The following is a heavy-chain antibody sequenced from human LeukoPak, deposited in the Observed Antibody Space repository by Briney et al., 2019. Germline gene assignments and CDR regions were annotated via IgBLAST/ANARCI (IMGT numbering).Heavy chain of an antibody. Sequence: GGSLRLSCEGSAFIFSGHWMNWVRQTPGKGLEWVASIKEDGSERQYVDSVKCRFSISRDNTKGSLFLQLNSLRAEDTAVYYCAKDVGKWESLHFFDYWGQGTLVTVSS. J-gene: IGHJ4*02. D-gene: IGHD1-26*01. CDR1: AFIFSGHW. CDR3: AKDVGKWESLHFFDY. CDR2: IKEDGSER. V-gene: IGHV3-7*03.